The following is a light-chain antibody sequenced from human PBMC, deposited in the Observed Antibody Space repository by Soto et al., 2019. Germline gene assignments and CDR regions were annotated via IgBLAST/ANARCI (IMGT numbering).Light chain of an antibody. CDR2: YAS. CDR3: QQYNNWPPIT. J-gene: IGKJ5*01. Sequence: EFVLTQTPATLPLSPGERATLSCRASQSVSSYLAWYQQKPGQAPRLLIYYASTRATGIPARFSASGSGAEFTLPISSLQSEDLAVYYCQQYNNWPPITVGQGTRLEI. V-gene: IGKV3-15*01. CDR1: QSVSSY.